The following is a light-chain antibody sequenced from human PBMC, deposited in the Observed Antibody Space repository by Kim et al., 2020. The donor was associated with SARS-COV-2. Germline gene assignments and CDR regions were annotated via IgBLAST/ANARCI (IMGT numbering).Light chain of an antibody. Sequence: ASTGDRVTITWRASQGISSYLAWYQQKPGKAPNLLIYAASSLQSGVPSRFSGSGSGTDFTLTISCLQSEDFATYYCQQYYSYPLTFGGGTKVDIK. CDR1: QGISSY. V-gene: IGKV1-8*01. CDR2: AAS. J-gene: IGKJ4*01. CDR3: QQYYSYPLT.